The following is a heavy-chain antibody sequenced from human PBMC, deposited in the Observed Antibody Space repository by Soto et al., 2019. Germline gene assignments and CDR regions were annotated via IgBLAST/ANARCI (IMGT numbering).Heavy chain of an antibody. CDR2: INHSGST. CDR1: GGSFSGYY. J-gene: IGHJ3*02. CDR3: ARGFIRGGNAVPAVDI. Sequence: QVQLQQWGAGLLKPSETLSLTCAVYGGSFSGYYWSWIRQPPGKGLEWIGEINHSGSTNYNPSLKSRVTISVDTSKNQFSLKLSSVTAADTAVYYCARGFIRGGNAVPAVDIWGQGTMVTVSS. D-gene: IGHD2-15*01. V-gene: IGHV4-34*01.